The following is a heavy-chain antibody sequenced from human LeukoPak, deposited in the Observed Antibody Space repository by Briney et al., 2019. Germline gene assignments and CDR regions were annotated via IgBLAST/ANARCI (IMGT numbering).Heavy chain of an antibody. CDR2: INHSGST. CDR3: ARVRQWLVGGPFDY. J-gene: IGHJ4*02. Sequence: SETLSLTCAVYGGSFSGYYWSWIRQPPGKGLEWIGEINHSGSTNYNPSLKSRVTISVDTSKNQFSLKQSSVTAADTAVYYCARVRQWLVGGPFDYWGQGTLVTVSS. D-gene: IGHD6-19*01. V-gene: IGHV4-34*01. CDR1: GGSFSGYY.